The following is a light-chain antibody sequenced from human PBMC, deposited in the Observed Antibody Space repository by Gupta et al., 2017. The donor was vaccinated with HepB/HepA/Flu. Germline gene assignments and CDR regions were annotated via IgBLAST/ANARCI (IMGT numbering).Light chain of an antibody. J-gene: IGLJ2*01. Sequence: SYVLTQPPSLSVAPGQTGRIPCGGNNIANIYFHWYHHKPAPAPRLLVVYYSDRPSGITVRLLCFHAGDTATPLSIGVEAGEEADDYCQVSVSYTTNSIFGGGTKLTVL. CDR2: YYS. V-gene: IGLV3-21*02. CDR1: NIANIY. CDR3: QVSVSYTTNSI.